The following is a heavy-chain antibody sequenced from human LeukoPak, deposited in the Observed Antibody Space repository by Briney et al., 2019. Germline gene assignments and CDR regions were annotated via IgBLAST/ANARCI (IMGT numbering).Heavy chain of an antibody. CDR3: ANSATPDYYDSSGYCLDY. D-gene: IGHD3-22*01. CDR1: GFTFSSYG. CDR2: ISYDGSNK. V-gene: IGHV3-30*18. J-gene: IGHJ4*02. Sequence: GGSLGLSCAASGFTFSSYGMHWVRQAPGKGLEWVAVISYDGSNKYYADSVKGRFTISRDNSKNTLYLQMNSLRAEDTAVYYCANSATPDYYDSSGYCLDYWGQGTLVTVSS.